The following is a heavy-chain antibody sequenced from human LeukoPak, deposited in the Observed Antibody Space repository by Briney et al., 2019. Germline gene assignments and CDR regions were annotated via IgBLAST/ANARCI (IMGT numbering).Heavy chain of an antibody. D-gene: IGHD7-27*01. V-gene: IGHV4-4*07. CDR1: GGSISSYY. Sequence: PSETLSLTCTVSGGSISSYYWSWVRQPAGKGLEWIGRIYASGNTNYNPSLKGRVTMTVDTSKNQFSLNLSSVTAADTAVYYCALTPWGYFDYWGQGTLVTVSS. CDR2: IYASGNT. CDR3: ALTPWGYFDY. J-gene: IGHJ4*02.